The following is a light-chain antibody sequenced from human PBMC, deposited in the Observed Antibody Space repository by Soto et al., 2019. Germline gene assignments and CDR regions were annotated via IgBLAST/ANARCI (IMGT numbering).Light chain of an antibody. CDR2: DAS. Sequence: EMVLTQSPCTLSLSPGERATLSCRASQSVSSSYLAWYQQKPGQAPRLLIYDASSRATGIPDRFSGSGSGTDFTLTISRLEPEDFAVYYCQQYGSSSYTFGQGTKLEIK. CDR1: QSVSSSY. CDR3: QQYGSSSYT. J-gene: IGKJ2*01. V-gene: IGKV3-20*01.